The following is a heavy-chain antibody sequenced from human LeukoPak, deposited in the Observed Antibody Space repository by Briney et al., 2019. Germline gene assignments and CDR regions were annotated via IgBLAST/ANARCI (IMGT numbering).Heavy chain of an antibody. CDR3: ARSGYSYGPFDY. CDR1: GGSISSYY. J-gene: IGHJ4*02. Sequence: SETLSLTCTVSGGSISSYYWSWIRQPPGKGLEWIGYIYHSGSTYYNPSLKSRVTISVDRSKNQFSLKLSSVTAADTAVYYCARSGYSYGPFDYWGQGTLVTVSS. D-gene: IGHD5-18*01. CDR2: IYHSGST. V-gene: IGHV4-59*12.